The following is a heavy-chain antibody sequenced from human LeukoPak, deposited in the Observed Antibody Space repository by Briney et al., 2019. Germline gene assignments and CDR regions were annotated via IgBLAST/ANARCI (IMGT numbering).Heavy chain of an antibody. CDR2: ISGSGGST. V-gene: IGHV3-23*01. CDR1: GFTFSSYG. D-gene: IGHD5-18*01. J-gene: IGHJ4*02. Sequence: GGSLTLSCAASGFTFSSYGMSWVRQPPGKGLEWVSAISGSGGSTYYADSVRGRFTISSDNSKSTLSLQMNSLRVEDMAIYYCATYRQVLLPFDSWGQGTLVTVSS. CDR3: ATYRQVLLPFDS.